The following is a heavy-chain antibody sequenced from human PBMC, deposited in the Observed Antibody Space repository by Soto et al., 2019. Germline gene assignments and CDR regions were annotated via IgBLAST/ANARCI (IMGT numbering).Heavy chain of an antibody. CDR3: AKELYIAYGRGWYFDY. CDR1: GFIFSSYA. J-gene: IGHJ4*02. CDR2: ISGSGGTT. V-gene: IGHV3-23*01. D-gene: IGHD4-17*01. Sequence: EVQVLESGGGLVQPGGSLRISCAASGFIFSSYAMNWVRQAPGKGLEWVSTISGSGGTTYYADSVKGRFTISRGNSKNTLFVQMNSMGAEDTATYYWAKELYIAYGRGWYFDYRGQGSLVTGST.